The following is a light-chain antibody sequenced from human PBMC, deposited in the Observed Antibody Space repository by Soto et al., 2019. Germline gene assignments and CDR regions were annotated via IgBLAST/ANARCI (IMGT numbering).Light chain of an antibody. CDR2: AAS. J-gene: IGKJ5*01. Sequence: DIQMTQSPSSLSAVVGDRVTITCRTSQSIRSYLNWYQQKSGKAPKLLISAASNLQSGVPYRFSGSGSGTDFTLTISSLQPEDVATYYCQHSHSSPRITFGQWTRLETK. CDR3: QHSHSSPRIT. V-gene: IGKV1-39*01. CDR1: QSIRSY.